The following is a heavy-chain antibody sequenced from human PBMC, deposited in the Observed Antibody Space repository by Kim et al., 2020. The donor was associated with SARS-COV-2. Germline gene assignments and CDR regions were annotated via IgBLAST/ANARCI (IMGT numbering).Heavy chain of an antibody. CDR2: GNT. CDR3: AKDFAYSMDV. D-gene: IGHD3-16*01. Sequence: GNTYYADSVTGRFTMSRDNARTTLYLQMNSLRAEDTAVYYCAKDFAYSMDVWGRGTTVTVSS. V-gene: IGHV3-23*01. J-gene: IGHJ6*02.